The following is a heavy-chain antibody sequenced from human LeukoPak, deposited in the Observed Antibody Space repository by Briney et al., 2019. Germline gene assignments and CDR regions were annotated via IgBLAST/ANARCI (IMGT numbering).Heavy chain of an antibody. D-gene: IGHD3-22*01. CDR2: ISYDGSNK. J-gene: IGHJ4*02. CDR1: GFTFSSYA. V-gene: IGHV3-30-3*01. CDR3: ARGRYDSSGYYYDY. Sequence: GSLRLSCAPSGFTFSSYAMHWVRQAPGKGLEWVAVISYDGSNKYYADSVKGRFTISRDNSKNTLYLQMNSLRAEDTAVYYCARGRYDSSGYYYDYWGQGTLVTVSS.